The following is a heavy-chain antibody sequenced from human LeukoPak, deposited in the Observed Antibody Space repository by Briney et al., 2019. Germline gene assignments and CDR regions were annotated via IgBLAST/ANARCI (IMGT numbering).Heavy chain of an antibody. CDR1: GGSFSGYY. J-gene: IGHJ4*02. D-gene: IGHD2-15*01. Sequence: SETLSLTCAVYGGSFSGYYWSWIRQPPGKGLEWIGEINHSGSTTYNPSLKGRVTISVDTSKNQFSLKLSSVTAADTAVYYCARFVKYCSGGSCYSDYGGQGSLVTVSS. V-gene: IGHV4-34*01. CDR2: INHSGST. CDR3: ARFVKYCSGGSCYSDY.